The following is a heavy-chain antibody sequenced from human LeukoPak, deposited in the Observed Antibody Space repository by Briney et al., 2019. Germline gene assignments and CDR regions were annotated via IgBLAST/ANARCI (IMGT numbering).Heavy chain of an antibody. CDR2: IYTSGST. V-gene: IGHV4-61*02. CDR1: GGSISSGSYY. Sequence: SQTLSLTCTVSGGSISSGSYYWSWIRQPAGKGLEWIGRIYTSGSTNYNPSLKSRVTISVDTSKNQFSLKLSSVTAADTAVYYCARTQTYCGGDCYYFDYWGQGTLVTVSS. D-gene: IGHD2-21*01. J-gene: IGHJ4*02. CDR3: ARTQTYCGGDCYYFDY.